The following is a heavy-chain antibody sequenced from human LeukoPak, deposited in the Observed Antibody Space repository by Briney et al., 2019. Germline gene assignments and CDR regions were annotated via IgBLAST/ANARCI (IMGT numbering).Heavy chain of an antibody. D-gene: IGHD3-3*01. J-gene: IGHJ6*02. CDR3: AKDGGVWYFYYGMDV. V-gene: IGHV3-30*18. CDR2: ISYDGSNK. Sequence: PGGSLRLSCAASGFTFSSYGMHWVRQAPGKGLEWVAVISYDGSNKFYADSVKGRFTISRDNSKNTLYLQMNSLRAEDTAVYYCAKDGGVWYFYYGMDVWGQGTTVTVSS. CDR1: GFTFSSYG.